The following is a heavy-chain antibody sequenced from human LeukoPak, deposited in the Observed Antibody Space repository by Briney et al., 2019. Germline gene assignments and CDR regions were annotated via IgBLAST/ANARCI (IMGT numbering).Heavy chain of an antibody. CDR2: ISYDGSNK. Sequence: GGSLRLSCAASGFTFSSYGMHWVRQAPGKGLEWVVVISYDGSNKYYADSVKGRFTISRDNSKNTLYLQMNSLRAEDTAVYYCAKDLPTYDFWSGYYTHYYYYYGMDVWGQGTTVTVSS. V-gene: IGHV3-30*18. J-gene: IGHJ6*02. D-gene: IGHD3-3*01. CDR3: AKDLPTYDFWSGYYTHYYYYYGMDV. CDR1: GFTFSSYG.